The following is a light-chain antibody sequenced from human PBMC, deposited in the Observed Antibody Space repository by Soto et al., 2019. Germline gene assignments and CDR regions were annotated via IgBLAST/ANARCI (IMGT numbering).Light chain of an antibody. V-gene: IGKV3-15*01. CDR3: QQYNNWPGRT. CDR2: GAS. J-gene: IGKJ1*01. CDR1: QSVSSN. Sequence: EIVMTQSPATLSVSPGERATLSCRASQSVSSNLAWYQQKPGQAPRLLIYGASTRATGIPARFSGSGSWTEFTLTISSLQSEDFAVYYCQQYNNWPGRTFGQGTKVEIK.